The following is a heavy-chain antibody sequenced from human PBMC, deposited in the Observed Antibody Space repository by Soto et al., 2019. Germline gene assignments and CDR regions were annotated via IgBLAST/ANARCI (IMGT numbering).Heavy chain of an antibody. J-gene: IGHJ3*02. CDR3: ASWSSRVAHAWDTAMVEDAFDI. D-gene: IGHD5-18*01. CDR1: GFTFSSYG. V-gene: IGHV3-33*01. Sequence: GGSLRLSCAASGFTFSSYGMHWVRQAPGKGLEWVAVIWYDGSNKYYADSVKGRFTISRDNSKNTLYLQMNSLRAEDTAVYYCASWSSRVAHAWDTAMVEDAFDIWGQGTMVTVSS. CDR2: IWYDGSNK.